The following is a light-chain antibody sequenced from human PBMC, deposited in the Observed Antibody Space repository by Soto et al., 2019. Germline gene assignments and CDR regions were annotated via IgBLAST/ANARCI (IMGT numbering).Light chain of an antibody. CDR2: AAY. J-gene: IGKJ1*01. CDR3: QQSYDIPWT. V-gene: IGKV1-39*01. Sequence: DIQMTQSPPSLSASVGDPVTITCRSSTIITTYFTWYQHKPGKAPKLLIYAAYNLQSGVPSRFRGSGSGTDFTLTISSLQPEDVAAYYCQQSYDIPWTFGQGTKVDIK. CDR1: TIITTY.